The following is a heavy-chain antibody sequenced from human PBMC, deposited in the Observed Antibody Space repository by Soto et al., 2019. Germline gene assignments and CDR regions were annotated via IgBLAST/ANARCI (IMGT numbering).Heavy chain of an antibody. D-gene: IGHD3-3*01. Sequence: GGSLRLSCAASGFTFSSYAMSWVRQAPGKGLEWVSAISGSGGSTYYADSVKGRFTISRDNSKNTLYLQMSSLRAEDTAVYYCAKGGGFLEWLPSPPFDYWGQGTLVTVSS. CDR1: GFTFSSYA. J-gene: IGHJ4*02. CDR2: ISGSGGST. CDR3: AKGGGFLEWLPSPPFDY. V-gene: IGHV3-23*01.